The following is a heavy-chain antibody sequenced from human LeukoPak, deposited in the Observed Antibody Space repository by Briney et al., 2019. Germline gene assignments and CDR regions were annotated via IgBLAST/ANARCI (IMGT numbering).Heavy chain of an antibody. J-gene: IGHJ4*02. CDR1: RYSFTNYW. CDR3: ARHLSGFDY. Sequence: GESLKISCKASRYSFTNYWIGWVRQMPGKSLEWMGIIYPGDSDTRYSPSFQGQVTISADKSITTAYLQWSSLKASDTAMYYCARHLSGFDYWGQGTLVTVSS. CDR2: IYPGDSDT. D-gene: IGHD3-10*01. V-gene: IGHV5-51*01.